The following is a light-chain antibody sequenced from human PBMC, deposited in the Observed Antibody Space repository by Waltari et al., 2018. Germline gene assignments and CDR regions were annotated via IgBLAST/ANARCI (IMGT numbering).Light chain of an antibody. Sequence: DIQMTQSPSSLSASVGDTVPITCRTSQTVTTSLTWYQLKPGQAPKLLIFAASTLSAGVPSRFSGSGYGTDFTLTIRSLQPEDFGIYYCQQSSTTIFTFGPGTRVDVK. CDR1: QTVTTS. V-gene: IGKV1-39*01. CDR2: AAS. J-gene: IGKJ3*01. CDR3: QQSSTTIFT.